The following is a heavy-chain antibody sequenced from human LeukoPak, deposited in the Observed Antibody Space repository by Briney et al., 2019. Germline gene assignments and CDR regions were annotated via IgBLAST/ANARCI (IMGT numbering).Heavy chain of an antibody. CDR1: GGSISSSSSY. V-gene: IGHV4-39*07. CDR2: IYYSGST. J-gene: IGHJ6*03. Sequence: SETLSLTCTVSGGSISSSSSYWGWIRQPPGKGLEWIGSIYYSGSTSYSPSLKSRVTMSVDTSTNQFSLKLTSVTAADTAVYYCARESFEYYYMDVWGKGTTVTISS. CDR3: ARESFEYYYMDV. D-gene: IGHD6-6*01.